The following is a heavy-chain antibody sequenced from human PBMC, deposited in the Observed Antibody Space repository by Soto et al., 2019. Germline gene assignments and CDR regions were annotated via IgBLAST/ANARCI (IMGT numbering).Heavy chain of an antibody. D-gene: IGHD1-1*01. CDR3: SRGHWTQTLADYYLDF. Sequence: GAPVEVSWKASGLSIKCTSIHSLRQDPRQNLQWLGWIDTNNGRTKYSQTFQGRVTISRDTSASTTYMELNSLKSEDTAVYYCSRGHWTQTLADYYLDFWAQGTLVTV. V-gene: IGHV1-3*04. CDR1: GLSIKCTS. J-gene: IGHJ4*02. CDR2: IDTNNGRT.